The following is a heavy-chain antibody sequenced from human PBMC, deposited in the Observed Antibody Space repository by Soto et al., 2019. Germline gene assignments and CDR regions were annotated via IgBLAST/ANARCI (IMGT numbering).Heavy chain of an antibody. D-gene: IGHD3-22*01. V-gene: IGHV4-39*01. CDR2: IYYSGST. Sequence: QLQLQESGPGLVKPSETLSLTCTVSGGSISSSSYYWGWIRQPPGKGLEWFGSIYYSGSTYYNPSLNSRVTISVDTSKNQFSLKLTSVTAADTAVYYCAILDYDSFDYWGQGTLVTVTS. CDR1: GGSISSSSYY. CDR3: AILDYDSFDY. J-gene: IGHJ4*02.